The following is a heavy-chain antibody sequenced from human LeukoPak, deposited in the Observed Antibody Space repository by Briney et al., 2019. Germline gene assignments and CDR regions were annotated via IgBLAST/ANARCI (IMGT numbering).Heavy chain of an antibody. CDR1: GFTFSNYG. CDR2: IKQDGSEK. CDR3: TRVEETATTAAIIRKYSYYYYYMDV. D-gene: IGHD4-11*01. J-gene: IGHJ6*03. Sequence: GGSLRLSCAASGFTFSNYGMHWVRQAPGKGLEWVANIKQDGSEKHYVDSVKGRFTISRDNAKNSLYLQMSSLRAEDTAVYYCTRVEETATTAAIIRKYSYYYYYMDVWGKGTTVTISS. V-gene: IGHV3-7*01.